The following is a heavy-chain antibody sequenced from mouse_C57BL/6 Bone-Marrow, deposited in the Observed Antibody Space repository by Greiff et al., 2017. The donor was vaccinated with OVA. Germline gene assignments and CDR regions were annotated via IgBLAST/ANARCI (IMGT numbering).Heavy chain of an antibody. D-gene: IGHD2-3*01. J-gene: IGHJ2*01. CDR3: ARVYDGYYEYYFDY. CDR1: GYSFTGYY. V-gene: IGHV1-42*01. CDR2: INPSTGGT. Sequence: EVQLQQSGPELVKPGASVKISCKASGYSFTGYYMNWVKQSPEKSLEWIGEINPSTGGTTYNQKFKAKATLTVDKSSSTAYMQLKSLTSEDSAVYYCARVYDGYYEYYFDYWGQGTTLTVSS.